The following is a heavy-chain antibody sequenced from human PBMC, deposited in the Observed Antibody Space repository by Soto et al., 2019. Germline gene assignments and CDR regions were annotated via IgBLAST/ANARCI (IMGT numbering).Heavy chain of an antibody. J-gene: IGHJ6*02. D-gene: IGHD2-15*01. Sequence: PGGSLRLSCAAAGFTFSSYGMSWVRQAPGKGLEWVSAVSGSGGSVYYADSVRGRFTISRDNSKNTLYLQMNSLRAEDTAVYYCARDMVVAATRNWFYYYGMDVWGQGTTVTVSS. V-gene: IGHV3-23*01. CDR3: ARDMVVAATRNWFYYYGMDV. CDR2: VSGSGGSV. CDR1: GFTFSSYG.